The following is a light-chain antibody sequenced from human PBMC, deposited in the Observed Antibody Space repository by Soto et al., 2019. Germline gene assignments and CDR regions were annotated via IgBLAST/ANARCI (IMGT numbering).Light chain of an antibody. CDR1: QSISNW. CDR2: KAS. Sequence: DIQMTQSPSTLSASVGDRVTITCRVSQSISNWLAWYQQKPGKAPKLLIYKASSLDSGVPSRFSGSGSGTVFTLTISSLQPDDFATYYCQQYNSFLYTFGQGTKLEIK. V-gene: IGKV1-5*03. J-gene: IGKJ2*01. CDR3: QQYNSFLYT.